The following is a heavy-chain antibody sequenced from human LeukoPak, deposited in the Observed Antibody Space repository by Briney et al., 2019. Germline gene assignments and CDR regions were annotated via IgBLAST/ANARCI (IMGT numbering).Heavy chain of an antibody. V-gene: IGHV3-23*01. CDR2: IGSYNDNI. D-gene: IGHD4-17*01. Sequence: PGGSLRLSCAASGFTFSSYAMSWVRQAPGKGLEWVSTIGSYNDNIHYADSVKGRFTISRDNSKNTLYLQMYSLRAEDTAVYYCANEIRPNDYWGQGTLVTVSS. CDR3: ANEIRPNDY. J-gene: IGHJ4*02. CDR1: GFTFSSYA.